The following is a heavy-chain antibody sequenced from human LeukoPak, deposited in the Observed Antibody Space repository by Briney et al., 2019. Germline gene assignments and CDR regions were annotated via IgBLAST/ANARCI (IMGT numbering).Heavy chain of an antibody. D-gene: IGHD1-14*01. CDR3: ARDSVYKSVLDY. Sequence: PGGSLRLSCAASGFTFSSYGMHWVRQASGKGLEWVAVIWYDGSNKYYADSVKGRFTISRDNSKNTLYLQMNSLRAEDTAVYYCARDSVYKSVLDYWGQGTLVTVSS. V-gene: IGHV3-33*01. J-gene: IGHJ4*02. CDR2: IWYDGSNK. CDR1: GFTFSSYG.